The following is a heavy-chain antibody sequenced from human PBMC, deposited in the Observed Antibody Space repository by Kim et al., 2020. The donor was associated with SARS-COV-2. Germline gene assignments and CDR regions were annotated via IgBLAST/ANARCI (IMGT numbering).Heavy chain of an antibody. CDR2: ISYDGSNK. CDR1: GFTFSSYA. J-gene: IGHJ4*02. CDR3: ARGVHDEEDFDY. D-gene: IGHD1-1*01. Sequence: GGSLRLSCAASGFTFSSYAMHWVRQAPGKGLEWVAVISYDGSNKYYADSVKGRFTISRDNSKNTLYLQMNSLRAEDTAVYYCARGVHDEEDFDYWGQGTLVTVSS. V-gene: IGHV3-30-3*01.